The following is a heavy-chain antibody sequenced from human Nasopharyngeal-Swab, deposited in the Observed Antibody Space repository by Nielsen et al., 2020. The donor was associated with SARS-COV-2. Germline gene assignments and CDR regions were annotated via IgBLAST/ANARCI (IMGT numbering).Heavy chain of an antibody. CDR2: ISGSGGST. CDR1: GFTFSSYA. Sequence: GESLKISCAASGFTFSSYAMSWVRQAPGKGLEWVSAISGSGGSTYYADSVKGRFTISRDNAKNSLYLQMNSLRAEDTAVYYCARDSGKGMDVWGQGTTVTVSS. CDR3: ARDSGKGMDV. D-gene: IGHD3-10*01. J-gene: IGHJ6*02. V-gene: IGHV3-23*01.